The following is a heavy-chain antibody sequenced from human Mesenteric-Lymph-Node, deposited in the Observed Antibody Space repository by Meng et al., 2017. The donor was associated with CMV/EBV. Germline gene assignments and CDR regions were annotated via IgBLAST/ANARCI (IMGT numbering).Heavy chain of an antibody. CDR2: VSGSGYST. CDR1: GFTFSSYA. Sequence: GESLKISCAASGFTFSSYAMVWVRQAPGKGVEWGSAVSGSGYSTSYADPVKGRFTISRDKSENTLYLQMNSLRVEDTAIYYWAKDGGGLFGMADYGLDVWGQGTTVTVSS. J-gene: IGHJ6*02. CDR3: AKDGGGLFGMADYGLDV. D-gene: IGHD3-3*01. V-gene: IGHV3-23*01.